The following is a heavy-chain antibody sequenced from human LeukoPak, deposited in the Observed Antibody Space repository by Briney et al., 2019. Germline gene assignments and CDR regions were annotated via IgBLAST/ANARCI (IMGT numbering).Heavy chain of an antibody. V-gene: IGHV3-7*05. J-gene: IGHJ4*02. CDR3: AREATITAYNFDY. CDR2: IKYDRSEI. CDR1: GFTFSNYW. Sequence: GGSLRLSCAASGFTFSNYWMSWVRQAPGKGLEWVAKIKYDRSEIDYVDSVKGRFTISRDNAKNSLYLQMNSLRAEDTAVYYCAREATITAYNFDYWGQGTLVTVSS. D-gene: IGHD5-12*01.